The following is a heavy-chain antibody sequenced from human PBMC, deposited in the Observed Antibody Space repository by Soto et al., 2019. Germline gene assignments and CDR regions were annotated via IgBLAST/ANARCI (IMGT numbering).Heavy chain of an antibody. CDR2: SYHSGST. Sequence: QVQLQESGPGLVKPSGTLSLTCAVSSGSISSSNWWSWVRQPPGKGPEWIGESYHSGSTNYNPSLNSRVTIPVDKSKNQFSLKLSSVTAADTAVYYCASSPYYDSSNAFDIWGQGTMVTVSS. CDR1: SGSISSSNW. D-gene: IGHD3-3*01. CDR3: ASSPYYDSSNAFDI. J-gene: IGHJ3*02. V-gene: IGHV4-4*02.